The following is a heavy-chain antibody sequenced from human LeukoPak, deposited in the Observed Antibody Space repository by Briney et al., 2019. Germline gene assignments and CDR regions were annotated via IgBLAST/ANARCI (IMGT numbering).Heavy chain of an antibody. CDR1: GGSISNYH. J-gene: IGHJ4*02. CDR2: IYYSGST. CDR3: ARRIAAATSGYDY. Sequence: SETLSLTCTVSGGSISNYHWSWFRQPPGTGLEWIGYIYYSGSTNYNPSLKSRVTISVDTSKNQFSLKLSSVTAADTAVYYCARRIAAATSGYDYWGQGTLVTVAS. D-gene: IGHD6-13*01. V-gene: IGHV4-59*08.